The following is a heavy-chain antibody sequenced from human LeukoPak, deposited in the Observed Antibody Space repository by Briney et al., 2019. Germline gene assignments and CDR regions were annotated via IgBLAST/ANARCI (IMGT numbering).Heavy chain of an antibody. CDR3: ARDGYGGDAFDI. CDR2: ISYDGSNK. D-gene: IGHD5-18*01. J-gene: IGHJ3*02. Sequence: GGSLRLFCAASGFTFSSYAMHWVRQAPGKGPEWVAVISYDGSNKYYADSVKGRFTISRDNSKNTLYLQMNSLRAEDTAVYYCARDGYGGDAFDIWGQGTMVTVSS. CDR1: GFTFSSYA. V-gene: IGHV3-30*04.